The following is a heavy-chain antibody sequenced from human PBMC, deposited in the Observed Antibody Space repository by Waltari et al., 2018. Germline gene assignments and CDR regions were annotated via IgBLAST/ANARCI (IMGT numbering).Heavy chain of an antibody. J-gene: IGHJ4*02. CDR3: TTDVQQADYV. D-gene: IGHD3-16*01. CDR1: GFTFSNAW. Sequence: EVQLVESGGGLVKPGGSLRLSCAASGFTFSNAWMSWVRQAPGKVRNGVSRMKSKTDGGTTDYAAPVKGRFTISRDDSKNTLYLQMNSLKTEDTAVYYCTTDVQQADYVWGQGTLVTVSS. CDR2: MKSKTDGGTT. V-gene: IGHV3-15*01.